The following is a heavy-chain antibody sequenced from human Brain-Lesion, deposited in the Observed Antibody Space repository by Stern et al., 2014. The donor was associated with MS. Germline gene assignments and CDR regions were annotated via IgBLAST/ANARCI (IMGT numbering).Heavy chain of an antibody. CDR3: ARDQRGITIFGVVTDYYYLGMDV. CDR1: GYIFTGYY. CDR2: SNHKTGGT. J-gene: IGHJ6*02. D-gene: IGHD3-3*01. Sequence: VQLEESGAEVKKPGASVKVSCKTSGYIFTGYYIHWLRQAPGQGLEWKGWSNHKTGGTKYAQKFQGRVPMSRDTSISTAYVELSSLTSDDTAVYYCARDQRGITIFGVVTDYYYLGMDVWGQGTTVTVSS. V-gene: IGHV1-2*02.